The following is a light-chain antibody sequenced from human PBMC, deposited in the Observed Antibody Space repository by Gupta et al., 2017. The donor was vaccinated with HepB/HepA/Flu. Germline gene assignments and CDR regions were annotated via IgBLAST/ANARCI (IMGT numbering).Light chain of an antibody. CDR3: SSYTPSSMRI. CDR2: DVS. V-gene: IGLV2-14*03. J-gene: IGLJ1*01. Sequence: QSALTQPASVSGSPGQSITIPCTGTSSHVGRDNFVSWFQQHPGKAPKLIIYDVSNRPSGVSHRFSGSKSGNTASLTISGLQAEDEADYYCSSYTPSSMRIFGTGTKVTVL. CDR1: SSHVGRDNF.